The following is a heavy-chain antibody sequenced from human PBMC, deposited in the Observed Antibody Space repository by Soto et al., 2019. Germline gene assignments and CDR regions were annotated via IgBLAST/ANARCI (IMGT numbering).Heavy chain of an antibody. V-gene: IGHV1-2*02. CDR1: GYTFIDYY. Sequence: QVQLVQSGAEVKKPEASVKVSCKASGYTFIDYYMYWVRQAPGQGLDWMGWINPNNGDTNYAQQFQGRVALTWDTSLSTADMELSGLTSDDTAVYYCAMARYLVSDYGGQGTQVTVSS. CDR2: INPNNGDT. D-gene: IGHD6-6*01. CDR3: AMARYLVSDY. J-gene: IGHJ4*02.